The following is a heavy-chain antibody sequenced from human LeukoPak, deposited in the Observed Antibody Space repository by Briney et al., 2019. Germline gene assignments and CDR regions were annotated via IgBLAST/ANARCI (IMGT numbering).Heavy chain of an antibody. CDR3: ARHSLNNHGYYY. Sequence: SEALSLTCTVSGGSISSSSYSWTWIRQPPGKGLEWIGSIHYDGNTYYKPSLKSRVTISVDTSKIQFSLRLSSATAADVATYYCARHSLNNHGYYYWGQGTLVTVSS. D-gene: IGHD4-17*01. CDR2: IHYDGNT. J-gene: IGHJ4*02. CDR1: GGSISSSSYS. V-gene: IGHV4-39*01.